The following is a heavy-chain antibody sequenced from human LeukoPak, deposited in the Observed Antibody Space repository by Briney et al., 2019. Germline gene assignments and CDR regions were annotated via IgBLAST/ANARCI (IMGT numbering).Heavy chain of an antibody. Sequence: SETLSLTCTVSGGSISSGDYYWSWIRQPPGKGLEWIGYIYYSGSTYYNPSLKSRVTISVDTSKNQFSLKLSSVTAADTAVYYCAGEDGSGSYVFDYWGQGTLVTVSS. D-gene: IGHD3-10*01. J-gene: IGHJ4*02. CDR2: IYYSGST. V-gene: IGHV4-30-4*01. CDR3: AGEDGSGSYVFDY. CDR1: GGSISSGDYY.